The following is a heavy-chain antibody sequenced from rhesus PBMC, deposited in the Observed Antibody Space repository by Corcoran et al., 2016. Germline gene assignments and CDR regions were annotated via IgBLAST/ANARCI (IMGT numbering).Heavy chain of an antibody. CDR3: ARALYGSSQFDY. J-gene: IGHJ4*01. CDR1: GGSISSSNW. Sequence: QVQLQESGPGLVKPSETLSLTCAVSGGSISSSNWWSWIRPPPGQGLEWIGKIGGSSGSTYYNPSLKSRVTISKDTSKNQFSLKLSSVTAADTAVYYCARALYGSSQFDYWGQGVLVTVSS. CDR2: IGGSSGST. D-gene: IGHD4-4*01. V-gene: IGHV4S19*01.